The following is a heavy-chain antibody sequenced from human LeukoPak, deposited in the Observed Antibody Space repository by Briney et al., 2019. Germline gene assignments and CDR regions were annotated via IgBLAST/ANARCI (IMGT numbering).Heavy chain of an antibody. CDR1: GYSISSGYY. J-gene: IGHJ4*02. CDR3: ARAIAARPTSPWGY. CDR2: IYHSGST. Sequence: SETLSLTCAVSGYSISSGYYWGWIRQPPGKGLEWIGSIYHSGSTYYNPSLKSRVTISVDTSKNQFSLKLSSVTAADTAVYYCARAIAARPTSPWGYGGQGTLVTVSS. D-gene: IGHD6-6*01. V-gene: IGHV4-38-2*01.